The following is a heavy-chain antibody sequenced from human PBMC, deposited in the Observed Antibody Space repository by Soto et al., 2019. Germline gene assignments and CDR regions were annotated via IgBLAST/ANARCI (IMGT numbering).Heavy chain of an antibody. Sequence: ASETLSLTCTVSGGSISSGDYYWSWIRQPPGKGLEWIGYIYYSGSTYYNPSLKSRVTISVDTSKNQFSLKLSSVTAADTAVYYCARGDYVFDYYYGMDVWGQGTTVTSP. J-gene: IGHJ6*02. D-gene: IGHD4-17*01. V-gene: IGHV4-30-4*01. CDR1: GGSISSGDYY. CDR3: ARGDYVFDYYYGMDV. CDR2: IYYSGST.